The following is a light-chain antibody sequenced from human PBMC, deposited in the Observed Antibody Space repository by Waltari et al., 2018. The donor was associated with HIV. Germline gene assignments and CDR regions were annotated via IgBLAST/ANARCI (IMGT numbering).Light chain of an antibody. CDR1: TGAVTDGHY. J-gene: IGLJ2*01. Sequence: QTVVTQESSVTVSLGGTVTLTCAASTGAVTDGHYAGWFQRRPGQAPRALIYSTYNRHSWTPARFSGSLHGGKAALTLSGVEPEDEAEYYCLLYFVSQGVFGGGTKLTVL. CDR3: LLYFVSQGV. V-gene: IGLV7-43*01. CDR2: STY.